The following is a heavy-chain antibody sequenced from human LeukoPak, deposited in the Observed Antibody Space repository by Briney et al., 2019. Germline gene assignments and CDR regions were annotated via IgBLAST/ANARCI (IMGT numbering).Heavy chain of an antibody. D-gene: IGHD3-16*01. Sequence: GASVKVSCKASGYTFTSYGISWVRQAPGQGLEWMGWISAYNGNTNYAQKLQGRVTMTTDTSTSTAYMELRSLRSDDTAVYYCARVLGAHDYDVSDYWGQGTLVTVSS. V-gene: IGHV1-18*01. CDR2: ISAYNGNT. CDR3: ARVLGAHDYDVSDY. J-gene: IGHJ4*02. CDR1: GYTFTSYG.